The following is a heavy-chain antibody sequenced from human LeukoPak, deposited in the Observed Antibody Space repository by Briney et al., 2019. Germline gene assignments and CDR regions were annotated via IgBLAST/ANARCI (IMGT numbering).Heavy chain of an antibody. J-gene: IGHJ3*02. Sequence: PSQTLSLTCTVSGGSISSGSYYWSWIRQPAGKGLEWIGRIYTSGSTNYNPSLKSRVTISVDTSKNQFSLKLSSVTAADTAVYYCARVRPSAYGDYGDALDIWGQGTMVTVSS. CDR3: ARVRPSAYGDYGDALDI. CDR2: IYTSGST. CDR1: GGSISSGSYY. D-gene: IGHD4-17*01. V-gene: IGHV4-61*02.